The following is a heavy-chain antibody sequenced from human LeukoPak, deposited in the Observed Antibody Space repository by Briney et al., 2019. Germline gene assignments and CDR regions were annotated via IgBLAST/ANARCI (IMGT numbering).Heavy chain of an antibody. D-gene: IGHD5-12*01. CDR1: GFTFSSYA. V-gene: IGHV3-30-3*01. CDR3: ARGYSGYDYYFDY. J-gene: IGHJ4*02. CDR2: ISYDGSHK. Sequence: PGGSLRLSCAASGFTFSSYAMHWVRQAPGKGLEWVAVISYDGSHKYYKDSVKGRVTISRDNSKNTLSLQMTSLRAEDTAVYYCARGYSGYDYYFDYWGQGTLVTVSS.